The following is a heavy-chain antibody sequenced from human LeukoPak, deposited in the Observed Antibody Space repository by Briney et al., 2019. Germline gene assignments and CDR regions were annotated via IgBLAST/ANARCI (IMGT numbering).Heavy chain of an antibody. D-gene: IGHD1-26*01. CDR1: GGSISSYY. CDR2: IYYSGST. CDR3: ARGPPGARGAFDI. V-gene: IGHV4-59*01. J-gene: IGHJ3*02. Sequence: SETLSLTCTVSGGSISSYYWSWIRQPPGKGLEWIGYIYYSGSTNYNPSLKSRVTISVDTSKNQFSLKPSSVTASDTAVYYCARGPPGARGAFDIWGQGTMVTVSS.